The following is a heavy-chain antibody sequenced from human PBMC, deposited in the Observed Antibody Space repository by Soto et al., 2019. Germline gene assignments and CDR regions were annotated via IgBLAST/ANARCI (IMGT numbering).Heavy chain of an antibody. D-gene: IGHD4-17*01. CDR2: IYYSGST. CDR1: GGSISSYY. Sequence: SETLSLTCTVSGGSISSYYWSWIRQPPGKGLEWIGYIYYSGSTNYNPSLKSRVTISVDTSKNQFSLKLSSVTAADTAVYYCARTDYGDCYYYYMDVWGKGTTVTVSS. V-gene: IGHV4-59*01. J-gene: IGHJ6*03. CDR3: ARTDYGDCYYYYMDV.